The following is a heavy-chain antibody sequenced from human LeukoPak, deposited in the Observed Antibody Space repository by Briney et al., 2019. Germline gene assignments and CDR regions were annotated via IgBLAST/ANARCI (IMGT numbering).Heavy chain of an antibody. CDR1: GGSLSSGSYY. CDR3: AREFDS. Sequence: SQTLSLTCTVSGGSLSSGSYYWRWIRQPAGKGLEWIGRIYTSGSTNYNPSLKSRVTISVDTSKNQFSLKLSSVTAADTAVYYCAREFDSWGQGTLVTVSS. J-gene: IGHJ4*02. V-gene: IGHV4-61*02. CDR2: IYTSGST.